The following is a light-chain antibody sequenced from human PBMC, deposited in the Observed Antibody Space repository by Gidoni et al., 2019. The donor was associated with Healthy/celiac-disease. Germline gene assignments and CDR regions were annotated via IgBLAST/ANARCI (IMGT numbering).Light chain of an antibody. CDR1: QSVSSSY. CDR2: GAS. J-gene: IGKJ1*01. CDR3: QQYVSRT. V-gene: IGKV3-20*01. Sequence: EIVLTQSPGTLSLSPGERATLSCRASQSVSSSYLAWYQQKPGQAPRLLIYGASIRATGIPDRFSGSGSGTDFTLTISRLEPEDFAVYYCQQYVSRTFGQGTKVEIK.